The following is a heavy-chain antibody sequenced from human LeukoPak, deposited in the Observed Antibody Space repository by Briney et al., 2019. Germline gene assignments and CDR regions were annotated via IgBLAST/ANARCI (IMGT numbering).Heavy chain of an antibody. V-gene: IGHV4-61*02. CDR1: GGSISSGSYY. D-gene: IGHD5-18*01. CDR2: IYTSGST. CDR3: ARDGKPVDTAMVTGFDY. J-gene: IGHJ4*02. Sequence: SETLSLTCTVSGGSISSGSYYWSWIRQPAGKGLEWIGRIYTSGSTNYNPSLKSRVTISVDTSKNQFSLKLSSVTAADTAVYYCARDGKPVDTAMVTGFDYWGQGTLVTVSS.